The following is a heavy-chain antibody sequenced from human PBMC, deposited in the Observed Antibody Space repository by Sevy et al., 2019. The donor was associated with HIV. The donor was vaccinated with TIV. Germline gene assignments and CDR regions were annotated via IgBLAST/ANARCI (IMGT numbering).Heavy chain of an antibody. CDR1: GFTFSSYG. J-gene: IGHJ6*02. Sequence: GGSLRLSCAASGFTFSSYGMHWVRQAPGKGLEWVAFIRYDGSNEYYADSVKGRFTISRDNSKNTLYLQMNSLRAEDTAVYYCAKDDYGDYYYGMDVWGQGTTVTVSS. V-gene: IGHV3-30*02. CDR3: AKDDYGDYYYGMDV. D-gene: IGHD4-17*01. CDR2: IRYDGSNE.